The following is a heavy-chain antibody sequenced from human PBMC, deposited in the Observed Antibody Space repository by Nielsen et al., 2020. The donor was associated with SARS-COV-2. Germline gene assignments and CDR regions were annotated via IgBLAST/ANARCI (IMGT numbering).Heavy chain of an antibody. CDR2: IDPSDSYV. D-gene: IGHD2-2*01. CDR1: GYNFANYW. J-gene: IGHJ4*02. CDR3: ARLTIGHIPSPNFDY. Sequence: KVSCKNSGYNFANYWIGWVRQMPGKGLEWMGRIDPSDSYVIYSPSFQGHVTISADKSISTAYLHWGSLKASDTAIYYCARLTIGHIPSPNFDYWGQGTLVTVSS. V-gene: IGHV5-10-1*01.